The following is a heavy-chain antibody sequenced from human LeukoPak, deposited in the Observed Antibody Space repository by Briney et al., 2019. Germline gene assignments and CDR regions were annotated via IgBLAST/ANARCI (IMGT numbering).Heavy chain of an antibody. Sequence: PGGSPRPSLAASGFPFSNYSMNWVRQAPGKGLEWGSSISSSSSYIYSAYSVKGRFTISRDNAKNSLYLQMNGLRAEDTAVYYCARDRRAARPVDYWGQGTLVTVSS. CDR3: ARDRRAARPVDY. CDR2: ISSSSSYI. D-gene: IGHD6-6*01. J-gene: IGHJ4*02. CDR1: GFPFSNYS. V-gene: IGHV3-21*01.